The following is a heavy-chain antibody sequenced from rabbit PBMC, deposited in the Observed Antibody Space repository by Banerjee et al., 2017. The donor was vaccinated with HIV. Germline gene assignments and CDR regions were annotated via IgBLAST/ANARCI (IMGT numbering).Heavy chain of an antibody. D-gene: IGHD7-1*01. Sequence: QSLEESGGDLVKPGASLTLTCTASGFDISSYSMCWVRQAPGKGLEWIGCIYTDDGSTYYASWVNGRFTISKTSSTTVTLQMTSLTVADTATYFCARDHVSSAGYSLHLWGPGTLVPVS. CDR2: IYTDDGST. V-gene: IGHV1S40*01. J-gene: IGHJ4*01. CDR1: GFDISSYS. CDR3: ARDHVSSAGYSLHL.